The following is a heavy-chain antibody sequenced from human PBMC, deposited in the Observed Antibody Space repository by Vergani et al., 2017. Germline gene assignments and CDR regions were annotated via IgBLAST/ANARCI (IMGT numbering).Heavy chain of an antibody. CDR2: INAGNGNT. D-gene: IGHD3-10*01. CDR3: ARXGDLGDYGSGSYWVWFDP. CDR1: GYTFTSYA. J-gene: IGHJ5*02. V-gene: IGHV1-3*01. Sequence: QVQLVQSGAEVKKPGASVKVSCKASGYTFTSYAMHWVRQAPGQRLEWMGWINAGNGNTKYSQKFQGRVTITRDTSASTAYMELSSLRSEDTAVYYCARXGDLGDYGSGSYWVWFDPWGQGTLVTVSS.